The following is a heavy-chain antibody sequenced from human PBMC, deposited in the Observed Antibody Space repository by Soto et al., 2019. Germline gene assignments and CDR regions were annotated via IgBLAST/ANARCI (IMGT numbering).Heavy chain of an antibody. CDR2: IYYSGST. V-gene: IGHV4-39*01. J-gene: IGHJ6*02. Sequence: ASETLSLTCTVSGGSISSSSYYWGWIRQPPGKGLEWIGSIYYSGSTYYNPSLKSRVTISVDTSKNQFSLKLSSVTAADTAVYYCASPSKDDYGDRGGAPSYYYYYYGMDVWGQGTTVTVSS. CDR1: GGSISSSSYY. CDR3: ASPSKDDYGDRGGAPSYYYYYYGMDV. D-gene: IGHD4-17*01.